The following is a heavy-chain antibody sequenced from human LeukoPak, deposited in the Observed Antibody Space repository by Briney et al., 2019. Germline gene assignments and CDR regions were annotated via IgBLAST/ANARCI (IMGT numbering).Heavy chain of an antibody. D-gene: IGHD1-7*01. CDR3: ARGQRNYGLYFDY. V-gene: IGHV4-59*08. Sequence: PSETLSLTCTVSGGSISSYYWSWIRQPPGKGLEWIGYIYYSGSTYYNPSLKSRVTISVDTSKNQFSLKLSSVTAADTAVYYCARGQRNYGLYFDYWGQGTLVTVSS. CDR2: IYYSGST. J-gene: IGHJ4*02. CDR1: GGSISSYY.